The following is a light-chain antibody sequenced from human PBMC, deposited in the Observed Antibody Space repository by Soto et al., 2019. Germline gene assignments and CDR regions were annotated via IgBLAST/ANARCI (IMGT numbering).Light chain of an antibody. Sequence: QSVLTQSPSASGAPGQKVTISCSGSFSSIGSNTVNWFQHVPGTAPRLLIYLNNQRPSGVPDRFSGSRSGTSASLAISGLQSDDEAIYYCAAWDDSLDGWVFGGGTKLTVL. CDR1: FSSIGSNT. CDR2: LNN. J-gene: IGLJ3*02. CDR3: AAWDDSLDGWV. V-gene: IGLV1-44*01.